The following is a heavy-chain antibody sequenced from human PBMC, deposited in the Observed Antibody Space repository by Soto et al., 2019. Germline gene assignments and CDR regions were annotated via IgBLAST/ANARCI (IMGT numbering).Heavy chain of an antibody. Sequence: PGGSLRLSCAASGFAFSTHAMNWVRQAPGKGLAWVSSITPSGDNTYYADSVKGRFTISRDNSKNTLSLQMNSLRAEDTAVYYCARERRAALNYWGQGTLVTVSS. V-gene: IGHV3-23*01. D-gene: IGHD2-15*01. CDR3: ARERRAALNY. CDR2: ITPSGDNT. J-gene: IGHJ4*02. CDR1: GFAFSTHA.